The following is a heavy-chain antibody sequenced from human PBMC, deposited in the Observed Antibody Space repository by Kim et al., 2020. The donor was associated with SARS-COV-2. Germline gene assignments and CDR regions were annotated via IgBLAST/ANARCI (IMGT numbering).Heavy chain of an antibody. Sequence: SETLSLTCTVSGGSISSYYWSWIRQPPGKGLEWIGYIYYSGSTNYNPSLKSRVTISVDTSKNQFSLKLSSVTAADTAVYYCARDNQLGGSYRYFSVQAPRDVYGMDVWGQGTTVTVSS. CDR2: IYYSGST. CDR3: ARDNQLGGSYRYFSVQAPRDVYGMDV. V-gene: IGHV4-59*13. D-gene: IGHD3-16*02. J-gene: IGHJ6*02. CDR1: GGSISSYY.